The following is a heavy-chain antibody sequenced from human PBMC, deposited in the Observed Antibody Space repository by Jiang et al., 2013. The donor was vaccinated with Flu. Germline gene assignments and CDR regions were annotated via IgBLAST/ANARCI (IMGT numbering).Heavy chain of an antibody. Sequence: GSGLVKPSETLSLTCTVSGGSISSYYWSWIRQPPGKGLEWIGYIYYSGSTNYNPSLKSRVTISVDTSKNQFSLKLSSVTAADTAVYYCARVGPPPHAFDIWGQGTMVTVSS. D-gene: IGHD3-16*01. V-gene: IGHV4-59*01. CDR1: GGSISSYY. CDR2: IYYSGST. J-gene: IGHJ3*02. CDR3: ARVGPPPHAFDI.